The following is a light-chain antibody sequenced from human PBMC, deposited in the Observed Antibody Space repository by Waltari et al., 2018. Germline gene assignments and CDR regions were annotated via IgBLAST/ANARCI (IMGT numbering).Light chain of an antibody. V-gene: IGLV4-69*01. J-gene: IGLJ3*02. CDR2: VNSDGSH. CDR3: QTGGHGTWV. Sequence: QLVLTQSPSASASLGASVKLTCTLSSGHSTNIIAWLQQQPEKGPRYLMNVNSDGSHNKGVGIPVPFSGSSSGAERYLTISSLQSEDEADDYCQTGGHGTWVFGGGTRLTVL. CDR1: SGHSTNI.